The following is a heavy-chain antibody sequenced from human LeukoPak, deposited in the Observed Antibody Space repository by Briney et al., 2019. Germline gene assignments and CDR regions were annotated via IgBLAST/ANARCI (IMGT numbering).Heavy chain of an antibody. CDR1: GGTFSSYA. CDR2: IIPIFGTA. V-gene: IGHV1-69*13. CDR3: ARTEYYEFWSGLSWFDP. Sequence: ASVKVSCKASGGTFSSYAISWVRQAPGQGLEWMGGIIPIFGTANYAQKFQGRVTITADESTSTAYMELSSLRSEDTAVYYCARTEYYEFWSGLSWFDPWGQGTLVTVSS. J-gene: IGHJ5*02. D-gene: IGHD3-3*01.